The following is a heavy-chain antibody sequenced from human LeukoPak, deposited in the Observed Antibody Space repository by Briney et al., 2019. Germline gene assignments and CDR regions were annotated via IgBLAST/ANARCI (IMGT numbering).Heavy chain of an antibody. V-gene: IGHV1-69*01. Sequence: ASVKVSCKASGGTFSSYAISWVRQAPGQGLEWMGGIIPIFGTANYAQKFQGRVTITADESTSTAYIELSSLRSEDTAVYYCARAGRGYSYGGEWFDPWGQGTLVTVSS. J-gene: IGHJ5*02. CDR1: GGTFSSYA. CDR3: ARAGRGYSYGGEWFDP. CDR2: IIPIFGTA. D-gene: IGHD5-18*01.